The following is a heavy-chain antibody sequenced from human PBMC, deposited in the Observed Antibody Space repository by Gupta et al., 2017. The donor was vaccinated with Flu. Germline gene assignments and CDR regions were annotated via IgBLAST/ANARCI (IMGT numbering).Heavy chain of an antibody. J-gene: IGHJ4*02. CDR1: GSTFNSYW. Sequence: EVQLVQSGAEVKEPGESLKISSKVSGSTFNSYWIGWVRQMPGKGLEWMGIIYPGDSDTRYSPSFQGQVTISADKAINTAYLQWSSLKTSDTAMYYCARSRDSSSQYFSDYWGQGTLVTVA. CDR2: IYPGDSDT. CDR3: ARSRDSSSQYFSDY. D-gene: IGHD3-22*01. V-gene: IGHV5-51*01.